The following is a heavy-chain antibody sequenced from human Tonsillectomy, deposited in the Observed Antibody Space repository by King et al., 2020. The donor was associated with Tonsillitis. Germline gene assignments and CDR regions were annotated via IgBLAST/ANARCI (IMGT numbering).Heavy chain of an antibody. J-gene: IGHJ4*02. CDR3: ARVQGYTGSWYDY. D-gene: IGHD6-13*01. Sequence: VQLVESGGGVVQPGRSLRLSCAASGFTFSSYAMHWVRQAPGKGLEWVAFISYDASNKYYADSVKGRFTISRDNSKNTLYLQMNSLRAEDTAVYYCARVQGYTGSWYDYWGQGTLVTVSS. CDR2: ISYDASNK. CDR1: GFTFSSYA. V-gene: IGHV3-30*04.